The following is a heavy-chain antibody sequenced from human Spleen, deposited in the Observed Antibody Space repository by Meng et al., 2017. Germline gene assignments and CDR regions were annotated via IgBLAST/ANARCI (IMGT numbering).Heavy chain of an antibody. V-gene: IGHV4-59*01. CDR2: IYYDGSNNN. Sequence: SETLSLTCAVSGDSISTYHWNWIRQPPGKGLEWIGEIYYDGSNNNNYSPSLKSRASISVDTSKNQFSLHLSSVTAADTALYYCARDGYYGSGSYEYDPFDVWGQGTMVTVSS. J-gene: IGHJ3*01. CDR1: GDSISTYH. D-gene: IGHD3-10*01. CDR3: ARDGYYGSGSYEYDPFDV.